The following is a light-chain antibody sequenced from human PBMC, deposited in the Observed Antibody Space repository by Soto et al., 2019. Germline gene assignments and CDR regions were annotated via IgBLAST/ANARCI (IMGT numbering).Light chain of an antibody. CDR3: VLYMGSGISV. CDR2: STN. J-gene: IGLJ3*02. Sequence: QPVVTQEPSLSVSPGGTVTLTCGLSSGSVSTSHYPSWHQQTPGQAPRTLIHSTNTRSSGVPDRFSGSILGNKAALTITGAQADDGSDYYCVLYMGSGISVFGGGTKLTVL. V-gene: IGLV8-61*01. CDR1: SGSVSTSHY.